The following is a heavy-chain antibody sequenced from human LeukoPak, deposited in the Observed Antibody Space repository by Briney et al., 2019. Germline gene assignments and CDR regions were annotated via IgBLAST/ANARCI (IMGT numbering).Heavy chain of an antibody. CDR3: ARSASGYDA. V-gene: IGHV3-74*01. J-gene: IGHJ5*02. CDR2: IDDDGAGT. CDR1: GFPFSGYW. Sequence: GGSLRLSCAASGFPFSGYWMHWLRQAPGKGLVWVSRIDDDGAGTTYADSVKGRFTISRDNAKNTLYLQMNSLRVEDTAVYYCARSASGYDAWGQGTLVTLSS. D-gene: IGHD5-12*01.